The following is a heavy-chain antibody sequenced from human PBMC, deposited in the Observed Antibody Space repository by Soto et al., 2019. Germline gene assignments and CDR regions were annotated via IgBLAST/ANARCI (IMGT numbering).Heavy chain of an antibody. CDR2: IYHSGST. CDR1: GDSISSSHW. Sequence: QVQLQESGPGLVRPSGTLSLTCDVSGDSISSSHWWSWVRQPPGKGLEGIGEIYHSGSTNYNPSLKSRVTILVDKSKNHFSLKLSSVTAADTAVYYCAKDTPVDHWGQGILVTVAS. V-gene: IGHV4-4*02. CDR3: AKDTPVDH. J-gene: IGHJ4*02. D-gene: IGHD2-15*01.